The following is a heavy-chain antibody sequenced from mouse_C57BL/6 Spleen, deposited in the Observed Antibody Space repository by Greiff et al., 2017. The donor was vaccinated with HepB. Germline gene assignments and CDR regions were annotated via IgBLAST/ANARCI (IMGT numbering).Heavy chain of an antibody. D-gene: IGHD2-4*01. CDR3: ARGDYDGAY. J-gene: IGHJ3*01. Sequence: VQLQQSGAELVRPGASVKLSCKASGYTFTDYYINWVKQRPGQGLEWIARIYPGSGNTYYNEKFKGKATLTAEKSSSTAYMQLSSLTSEDSAVYFCARGDYDGAYWGQGTLVTVSA. CDR1: GYTFTDYY. V-gene: IGHV1-76*01. CDR2: IYPGSGNT.